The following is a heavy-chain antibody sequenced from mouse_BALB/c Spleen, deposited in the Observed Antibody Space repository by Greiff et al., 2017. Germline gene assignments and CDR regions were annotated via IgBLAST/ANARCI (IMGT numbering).Heavy chain of an antibody. CDR2: IYPSDSYT. CDR1: GYTFTSYW. D-gene: IGHD3-3*01. CDR3: TRMGGTRYYFDY. Sequence: QVQLQQPGAELVRPGASVKLSCKASGYTFTSYWINWVKQRPGQGLEWIGNIYPSDSYTNYNQKFKDKATLTVDNSSSTAYMQLSSPTSEDSAVYYCTRMGGTRYYFDYWGQGTTLTVSS. J-gene: IGHJ2*01. V-gene: IGHV1-69*02.